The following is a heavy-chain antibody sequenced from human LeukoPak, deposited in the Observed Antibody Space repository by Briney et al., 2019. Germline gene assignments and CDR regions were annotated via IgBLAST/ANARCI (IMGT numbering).Heavy chain of an antibody. CDR1: GFSFSSYG. CDR2: IWYDGSNK. CDR3: AKDLDPGIDY. J-gene: IGHJ4*02. V-gene: IGHV3-33*06. D-gene: IGHD3-10*01. Sequence: GGSLTLSCAASGFSFSSYGMHWVRQAPGKGLEWVAVIWYDGSNKYYADSVKGRFTISRDNSKNTLYLQMNSLRAEDTAVYYCAKDLDPGIDYWGQGTLVTVSS.